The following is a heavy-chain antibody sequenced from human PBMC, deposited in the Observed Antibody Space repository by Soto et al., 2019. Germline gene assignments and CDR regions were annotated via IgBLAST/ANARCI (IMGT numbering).Heavy chain of an antibody. D-gene: IGHD1-1*01. CDR2: IWYDGTNK. CDR3: GRDLAWNDKGGIDD. V-gene: IGHV3-33*01. J-gene: IGHJ4*02. Sequence: QEQLVESGGGVVQPGRSLRLSCVASSGLIFSGYGMHWVRQAPGKGLEWVAVIWYDGTNKYYSESVKGRFTISSDNSKNTMYLQMNSLRAEDTAVYYCGRDLAWNDKGGIDDWGQGALVTVSS. CDR1: GLIFSGYG.